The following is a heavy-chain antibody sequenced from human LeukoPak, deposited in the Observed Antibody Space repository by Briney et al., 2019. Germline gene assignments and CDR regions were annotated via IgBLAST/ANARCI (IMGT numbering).Heavy chain of an antibody. Sequence: SETLSLTCTVSGGSMSGYYWTWTRQPAGKGLEWIGRIYTSGNTNYNPSLKSRVTMSVDTSKNQFSLRVTSVTAADTAVYYCARGSELLRDGFDIWGQGTMVTVSS. CDR2: IYTSGNT. CDR3: ARGSELLRDGFDI. V-gene: IGHV4-4*07. CDR1: GGSMSGYY. D-gene: IGHD2-21*01. J-gene: IGHJ3*02.